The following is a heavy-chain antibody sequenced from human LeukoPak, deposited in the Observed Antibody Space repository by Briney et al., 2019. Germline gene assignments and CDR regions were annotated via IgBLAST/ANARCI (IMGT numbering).Heavy chain of an antibody. J-gene: IGHJ4*02. D-gene: IGHD3-9*01. V-gene: IGHV3-53*01. CDR1: GFTVSSNY. CDR3: ARVVRVTGYSAGVYFDY. CDR2: IYSGGST. Sequence: QPGGSLRLSCAASGFTVSSNYMSWVRQAPGKGLEWVSVIYSGGSTYYADSVKGRFTISRDNSKNTLYLQMNSLRAEDTAVYYCARVVRVTGYSAGVYFDYWGQGTLVTVSS.